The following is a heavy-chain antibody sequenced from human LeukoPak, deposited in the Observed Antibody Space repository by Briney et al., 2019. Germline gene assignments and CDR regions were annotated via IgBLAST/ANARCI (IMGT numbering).Heavy chain of an antibody. CDR2: INPNSGGT. J-gene: IGHJ4*02. D-gene: IGHD3-22*01. CDR1: GYTFTGYY. Sequence: ASVKVSCKASGYTFTGYYMHWVRQAPGQGLEWMGWINPNSGGTNYAQKFQGRVTMTRDTAISTAYMELSRLRSDDTAVYYCATPPRYYYDWSGYPRYWGQGTLVTVSS. V-gene: IGHV1-2*02. CDR3: ATPPRYYYDWSGYPRY.